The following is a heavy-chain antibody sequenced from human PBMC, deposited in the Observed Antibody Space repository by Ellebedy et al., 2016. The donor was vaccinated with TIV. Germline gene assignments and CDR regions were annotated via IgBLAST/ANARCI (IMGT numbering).Heavy chain of an antibody. CDR1: GGSISRSSHY. Sequence: GSLRLXXSVSGGSISRSSHYWGWTRQPPGKGLEWIGSIYYSGSTWYNPSLKSRVTISADTSKKHFSLRLNSVTAADTAAYYCTTSVAIDAFDVWGQGSMVTVSS. CDR3: TTSVAIDAFDV. J-gene: IGHJ3*01. D-gene: IGHD2-21*01. V-gene: IGHV4-39*02. CDR2: IYYSGST.